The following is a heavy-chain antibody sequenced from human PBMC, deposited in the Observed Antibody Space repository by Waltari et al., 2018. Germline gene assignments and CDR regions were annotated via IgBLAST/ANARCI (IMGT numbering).Heavy chain of an antibody. V-gene: IGHV1-69*05. J-gene: IGHJ3*02. CDR1: GGTFNNYA. CDR2: IIPIFGTA. D-gene: IGHD3-22*01. Sequence: QVQLVQSGAEVKKPGSSVKISCKASGGTFNNYAVDWVRQAPGQGLEWMGGIIPIFGTANYAQKFQGRVTITTDESTSTAYMELSSLRSEDTAVYYCALGSGYAFDIWGQGTMVTVSS. CDR3: ALGSGYAFDI.